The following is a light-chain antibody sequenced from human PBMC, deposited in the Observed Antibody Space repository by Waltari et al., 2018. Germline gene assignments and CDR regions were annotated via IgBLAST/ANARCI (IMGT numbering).Light chain of an antibody. CDR1: SGHSSNG. J-gene: IGLJ3*02. CDR2: VNSDGSH. V-gene: IGLV4-69*01. Sequence: QLVLTQSPSASASLGASVKLTCTPSSGHSSNGIAWLQEQPGKGPRYLMKVNSDGSHSKGDEIPDRFSGSSSGAERYLTISSLQSEDEADYYCQTGGHGTWVFGGGTKLTVL. CDR3: QTGGHGTWV.